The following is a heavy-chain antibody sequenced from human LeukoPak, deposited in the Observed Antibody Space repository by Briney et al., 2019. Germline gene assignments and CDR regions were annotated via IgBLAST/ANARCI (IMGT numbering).Heavy chain of an antibody. J-gene: IGHJ6*01. CDR1: GYTFTSYG. CDR2: ISAYNGNT. D-gene: IGHD6-13*01. Sequence: ASVQVSCKASGYTFTSYGISWVRQAPGQGLEWMGWISAYNGNTNYAQKLQGRVTMTTDTSTSTAYMELRSLRSDDTAVYYCARDPGIAAAGDYYYCGMDVWGKGTTVTVSS. CDR3: ARDPGIAAAGDYYYCGMDV. V-gene: IGHV1-18*04.